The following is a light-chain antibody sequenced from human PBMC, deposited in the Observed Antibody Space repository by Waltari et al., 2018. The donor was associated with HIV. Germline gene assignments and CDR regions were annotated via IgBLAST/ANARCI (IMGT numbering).Light chain of an antibody. V-gene: IGKV2-28*01. CDR3: MQALQTPIT. CDR1: QSLLHSNGYNY. J-gene: IGKJ5*01. Sequence: DIVMTQSPLSLPVTPGEPASISCKSSQSLLHSNGYNYLDWYLQKPGQSPQLLMYLGSNRDSGVPDRFSGSGSGTDFTLKIRRVEAEDVGVYYCMQALQTPITFGQGTRLEIK. CDR2: LGS.